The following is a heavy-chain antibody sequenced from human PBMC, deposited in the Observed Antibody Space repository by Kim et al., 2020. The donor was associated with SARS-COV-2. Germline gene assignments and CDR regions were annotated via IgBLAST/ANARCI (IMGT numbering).Heavy chain of an antibody. J-gene: IGHJ4*02. Sequence: SETDYVDSVKGRFTIARDNAKNSLYLQMNSLRAEDTAVYYCARAFGEIDYWGQGTLVTVSS. D-gene: IGHD3-10*01. CDR2: SET. CDR3: ARAFGEIDY. V-gene: IGHV3-7*03.